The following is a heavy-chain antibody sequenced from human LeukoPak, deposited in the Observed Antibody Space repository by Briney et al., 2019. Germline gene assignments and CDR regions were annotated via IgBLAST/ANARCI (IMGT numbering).Heavy chain of an antibody. Sequence: GGSLRLSCAASGFTVSSNYMSWVRQAPGKGLEGVSVIYSGGSTYYADSVKGRFTISRDNSKNTLYLQMNSLRAEDTAVYYCARERYSYGYSYYYGMDVWGKGTTVTVSS. J-gene: IGHJ6*04. D-gene: IGHD5-18*01. CDR2: IYSGGST. V-gene: IGHV3-53*01. CDR1: GFTVSSNY. CDR3: ARERYSYGYSYYYGMDV.